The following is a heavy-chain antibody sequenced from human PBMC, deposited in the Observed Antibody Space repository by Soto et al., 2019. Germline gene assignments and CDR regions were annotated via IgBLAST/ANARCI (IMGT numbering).Heavy chain of an antibody. CDR3: AKVMFPRTVLDSSSPWGDY. D-gene: IGHD3-22*01. CDR2: LSYDGSHE. CDR1: GFTFDDFG. J-gene: IGHJ4*02. V-gene: IGHV3-30*18. Sequence: QVQLVESGGGVVQPGTSLKLSCAASGFTFDDFGFHWVRQAPGKGLEWVATLSYDGSHEYYADSVKGRFTISRDNSKITVYLQMNSLKTEDTAMYYCAKVMFPRTVLDSSSPWGDYWGQGTLVTVSS.